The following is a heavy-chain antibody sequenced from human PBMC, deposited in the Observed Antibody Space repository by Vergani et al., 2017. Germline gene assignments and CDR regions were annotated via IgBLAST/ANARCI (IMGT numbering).Heavy chain of an antibody. J-gene: IGHJ2*01. V-gene: IGHV4-61*02. D-gene: IGHD3-22*01. CDR1: GSSISSGSYY. Sequence: QVQLQESGPGLVKPSQTLSLTCTVSGSSISSGSYYWSWIRQPAGKGLEWIGRIYTSGSTNYNPSRQSRVTISVDTSKNQFSLKLSSVTAADTAVYYCARDLMAYYYDSSGSTLYWYFELWGRGTLVTFYS. CDR2: IYTSGST. CDR3: ARDLMAYYYDSSGSTLYWYFEL.